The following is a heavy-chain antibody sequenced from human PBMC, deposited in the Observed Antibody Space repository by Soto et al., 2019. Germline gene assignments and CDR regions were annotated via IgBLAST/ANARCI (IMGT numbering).Heavy chain of an antibody. CDR2: INWNSGSI. CDR3: AKALSGYTYGPFDY. V-gene: IGHV3-9*01. Sequence: PGGSLRLSCAASGFAFDDYAMHWVRQAPGKGLEWVSGINWNSGSIGYADSVKGRFTISRDKAKNSLYLQMNSLRTEDTALYYCAKALSGYTYGPFDYWGQGTMVTVSS. CDR1: GFAFDDYA. J-gene: IGHJ4*02. D-gene: IGHD5-18*01.